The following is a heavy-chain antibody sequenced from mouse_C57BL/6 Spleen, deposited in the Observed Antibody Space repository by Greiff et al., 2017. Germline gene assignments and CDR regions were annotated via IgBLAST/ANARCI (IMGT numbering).Heavy chain of an antibody. CDR3: TGPYYYGSRSLFAY. CDR2: IYPGNSDT. CDR1: GYTFTSYW. V-gene: IGHV1-5*01. D-gene: IGHD1-1*01. J-gene: IGHJ3*01. Sequence: EVMLVESGTVLARPGASVKMSCKTSGYTFTSYWMHWVKQRPGQGLEWIGAIYPGNSDTSYNQKFKGKAKLTAVTSASTAYMELSSLTNEDSAVYYCTGPYYYGSRSLFAYWGQGTLVTVSA.